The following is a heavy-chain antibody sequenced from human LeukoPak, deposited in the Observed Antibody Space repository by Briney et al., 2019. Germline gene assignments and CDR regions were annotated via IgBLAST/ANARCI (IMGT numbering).Heavy chain of an antibody. V-gene: IGHV4-61*02. J-gene: IGHJ4*02. CDR3: AREPVGATAPFDY. D-gene: IGHD1-26*01. CDR1: GGSISSGSYY. CDR2: IYTSGST. Sequence: SQTLSLTCTVSGGSISSGSYYWSWVRQPAGKGLEWIGRIYTSGSTNYNSSLKSRVTISVDTSKNQFSLKLSSVTAADTAVYYCAREPVGATAPFDYWGQGTLVTVSS.